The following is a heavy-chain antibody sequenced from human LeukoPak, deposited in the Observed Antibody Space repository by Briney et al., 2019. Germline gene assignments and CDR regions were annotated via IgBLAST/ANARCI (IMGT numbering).Heavy chain of an antibody. CDR3: ARDHPDYGDYTNFDY. Sequence: ASVKVSCKASGYTFTSYDINWVRQAPGQGLEWMGWINPNSGGTNYAQKFQGRVTMTRDTSISTAYMELSRLRSDDTAVYYCARDHPDYGDYTNFDYWGQGTLVTVSS. CDR1: GYTFTSYD. V-gene: IGHV1-2*02. J-gene: IGHJ4*02. D-gene: IGHD4-17*01. CDR2: INPNSGGT.